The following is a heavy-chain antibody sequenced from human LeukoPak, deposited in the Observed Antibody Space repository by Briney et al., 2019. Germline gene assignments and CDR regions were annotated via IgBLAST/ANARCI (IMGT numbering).Heavy chain of an antibody. J-gene: IGHJ4*02. CDR1: GFTFSSYA. CDR2: ISYDGSNK. D-gene: IGHD2-2*02. V-gene: IGHV3-30-3*01. Sequence: GRSLRLSCAASGFTFSSYAMHWVRQAPGKGLEWVAVISYDGSNKYYADSVKGRFTISRDNSKNTLYLQMNSLRAEDTAVYYCARGGIVVVPAAILGYFDYWGQGTLVTVSS. CDR3: ARGGIVVVPAAILGYFDY.